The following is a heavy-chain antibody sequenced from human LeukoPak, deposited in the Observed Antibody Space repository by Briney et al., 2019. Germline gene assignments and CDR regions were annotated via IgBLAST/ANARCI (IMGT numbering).Heavy chain of an antibody. D-gene: IGHD3-10*01. CDR3: ARGVPLWFGESHDAFDI. Sequence: ASVKVSCKASGYTFTSYDINWVRQATGQGLEWMGWMNPNSGNTGYAQKFQGRVTITRNTSISTAYMELSSLRSEDTAVYYCARGVPLWFGESHDAFDIWGQGTMVTVSS. CDR2: MNPNSGNT. CDR1: GYTFTSYD. V-gene: IGHV1-8*03. J-gene: IGHJ3*02.